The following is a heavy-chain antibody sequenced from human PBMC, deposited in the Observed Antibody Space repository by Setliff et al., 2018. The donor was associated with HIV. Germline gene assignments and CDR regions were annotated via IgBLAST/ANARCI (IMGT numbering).Heavy chain of an antibody. V-gene: IGHV3-23*01. J-gene: IGHJ4*02. CDR1: GFTFSSYA. CDR3: AKVGSGSYPRYFDY. Sequence: GASVKVSCAASGFTFSSYAMSWVRQAPGKGLEWVSAISGSGGSTYYADSVKGRFTISRDNSKNTLYLQMNSLRAEDTAVYYCAKVGSGSYPRYFDYWGQGTLVTVSS. CDR2: ISGSGGST. D-gene: IGHD3-10*01.